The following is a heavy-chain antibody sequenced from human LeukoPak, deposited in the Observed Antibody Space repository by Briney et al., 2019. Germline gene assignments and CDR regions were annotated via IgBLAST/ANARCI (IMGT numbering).Heavy chain of an antibody. Sequence: ASVKVSCKASGYTFTSYGISWVRQAPGQGLEWMGWISAYNGNTNYAQKLQGRVTMTTDTSTSTAYMELRSLRSDDTAVCYCARIAPLGIMITFGGVIDRYNWFDPWGQGTLVTVSS. CDR3: ARIAPLGIMITFGGVIDRYNWFDP. CDR1: GYTFTSYG. J-gene: IGHJ5*02. CDR2: ISAYNGNT. V-gene: IGHV1-18*01. D-gene: IGHD3-16*02.